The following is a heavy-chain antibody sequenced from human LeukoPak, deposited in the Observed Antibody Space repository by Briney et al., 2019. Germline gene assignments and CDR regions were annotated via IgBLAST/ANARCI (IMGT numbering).Heavy chain of an antibody. V-gene: IGHV4-59*08. CDR3: ARHGMAAAALDY. CDR2: IYYSGST. Sequence: SETLSLTCTVSGGSISSYYWSWIRQPPGKGLEWIGYIYYSGSTNYNPSLKSRVTISVDTSKNQFSLKLSSVTAADTAVYYCARHGMAAAALDYWGQGTLVTVSS. J-gene: IGHJ4*02. CDR1: GGSISSYY. D-gene: IGHD6-13*01.